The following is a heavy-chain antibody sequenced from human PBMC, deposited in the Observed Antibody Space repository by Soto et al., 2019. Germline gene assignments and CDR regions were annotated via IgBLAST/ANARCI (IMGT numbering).Heavy chain of an antibody. CDR2: IWYDGSNK. CDR1: GFTFSSYG. V-gene: IGHV3-33*01. D-gene: IGHD2-2*01. Sequence: PGGSLRLSCAASGFTFSSYGIHWVRQAPGKGLEWVAVIWYDGSNKYYADSVKGRFTISRDNSKNTLYLQMNSLRAEDTAVYYCARGGAAMPIYGMDVWGQGTTVTVSS. J-gene: IGHJ6*02. CDR3: ARGGAAMPIYGMDV.